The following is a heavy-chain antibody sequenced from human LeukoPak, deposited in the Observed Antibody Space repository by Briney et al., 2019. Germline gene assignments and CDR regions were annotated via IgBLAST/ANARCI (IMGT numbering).Heavy chain of an antibody. Sequence: PSETLSLTCTVSGGSISSGGYYWSWIRQHPGKGLEWIGYIYYSGSTYYNPSLKSRVTISVDTSKNQFSLKLSSVTAADTAVYYCASTPMVRGVLNYFDYWGQGTLVTVSS. CDR3: ASTPMVRGVLNYFDY. J-gene: IGHJ4*02. D-gene: IGHD3-10*01. CDR2: IYYSGST. CDR1: GGSISSGGYY. V-gene: IGHV4-31*03.